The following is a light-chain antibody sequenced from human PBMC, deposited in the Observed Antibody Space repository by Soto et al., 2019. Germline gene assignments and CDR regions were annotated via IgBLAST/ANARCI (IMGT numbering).Light chain of an antibody. CDR3: HQHNNWWT. V-gene: IGKV3D-15*01. CDR1: QSVSRN. CDR2: GAS. J-gene: IGKJ1*01. Sequence: EIVMTQSPATLSVSPGGRATLSCRASQSVSRNLACYQQKPGQAPRLLIYGASTRATGIPARFSGSGSGTEFTLTITSLQSEDFGVYYCHQHNNWWTFGQGTKVDIK.